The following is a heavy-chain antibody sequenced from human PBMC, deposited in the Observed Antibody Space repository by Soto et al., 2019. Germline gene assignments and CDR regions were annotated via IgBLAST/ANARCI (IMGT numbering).Heavy chain of an antibody. D-gene: IGHD3-22*01. V-gene: IGHV5-10-1*01. CDR1: GYSFTSYW. CDR3: ATTMIVVVTGNDAFDI. CDR2: IDPSGSYT. Sequence: GESLKISCKGSGYSFTSYWISWVRQMPGKGLEWMGRIDPSGSYTNYSPSFQGHVTISADKSISTAYLQWSSLKASDTAMYYCATTMIVVVTGNDAFDIWGQGTMVTVSS. J-gene: IGHJ3*02.